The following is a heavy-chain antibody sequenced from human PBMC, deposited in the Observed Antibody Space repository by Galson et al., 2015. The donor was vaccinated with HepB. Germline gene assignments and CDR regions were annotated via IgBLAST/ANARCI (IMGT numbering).Heavy chain of an antibody. J-gene: IGHJ6*02. CDR2: IYYSGST. Sequence: ETLSLTCTVSGGSISSYYWSWIRQPPGKGLEWIGYIYYSGSTNYNPSLKSRVTISVDTSKNQFSLKLSSVTAADTAVYYCAGTTSYDILTGYYKRDYYYGMDVWGQGTTVTVSS. D-gene: IGHD3-9*01. CDR1: GGSISSYY. CDR3: AGTTSYDILTGYYKRDYYYGMDV. V-gene: IGHV4-59*08.